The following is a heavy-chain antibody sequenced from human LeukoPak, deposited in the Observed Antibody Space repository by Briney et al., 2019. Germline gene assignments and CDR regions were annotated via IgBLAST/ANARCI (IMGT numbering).Heavy chain of an antibody. J-gene: IGHJ5*02. V-gene: IGHV4-59*08. Sequence: SETLSLTCTVSGCSISSYYWSWIRQPPGKGLEWIGYIYYSGSTNYNPSLKSRVTISVDTSKNQFSLKLSSVTAADTAVYYCARLSRFLEWSNWFDPWAREPWSPSPQ. D-gene: IGHD3-3*01. CDR2: IYYSGST. CDR1: GCSISSYY. CDR3: ARLSRFLEWSNWFDP.